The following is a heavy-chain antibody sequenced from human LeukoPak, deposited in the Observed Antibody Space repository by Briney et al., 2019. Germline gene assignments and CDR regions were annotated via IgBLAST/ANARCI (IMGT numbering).Heavy chain of an antibody. J-gene: IGHJ3*02. CDR2: INPNSGGT. Sequence: ASVKVSCKASGYTFTGYYMHWVRQAPGQGLEWMGWINPNSGGTNYAQKFQGWVTMTRDTSISTAYMELGRLRSDDTAVYYCARGRYYDILTGPIGPAFDIWGQGTMVTVSS. CDR1: GYTFTGYY. CDR3: ARGRYYDILTGPIGPAFDI. D-gene: IGHD3-9*01. V-gene: IGHV1-2*04.